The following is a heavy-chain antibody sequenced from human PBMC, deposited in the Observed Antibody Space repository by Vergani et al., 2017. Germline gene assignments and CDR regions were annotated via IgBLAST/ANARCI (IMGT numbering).Heavy chain of an antibody. CDR2: IYHSGST. CDR3: ARETYYYDSSGYYYSAFDI. CDR1: GGSISSSNW. D-gene: IGHD3-22*01. J-gene: IGHJ3*02. Sequence: QVQLQESGPGLVKPSGTLSLTCAVSGGSISSSNWWSWVRQPPGKGLEWIGEIYHSGSTNYNPSLKSRVTISVDTSKNQFSLKLSSVTAADTAVYYCARETYYYDSSGYYYSAFDIWGQGTMVTVSS. V-gene: IGHV4-4*02.